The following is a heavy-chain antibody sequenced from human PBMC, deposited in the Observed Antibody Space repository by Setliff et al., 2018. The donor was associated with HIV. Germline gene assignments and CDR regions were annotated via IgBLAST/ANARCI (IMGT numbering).Heavy chain of an antibody. CDR2: INGGNAIT. D-gene: IGHD3-9*01. J-gene: IGHJ4*02. Sequence: GASVKVSCKASGYSFSNYAIHWVRQAPGQGLEWMGWINGGNAITKFSQKFQGRVTFTRDTSTSTAYMELWSLRSDDTAVYYCARDLSTILTGCNYWGQGTLVTVSS. CDR1: GYSFSNYA. CDR3: ARDLSTILTGCNY. V-gene: IGHV1-3*01.